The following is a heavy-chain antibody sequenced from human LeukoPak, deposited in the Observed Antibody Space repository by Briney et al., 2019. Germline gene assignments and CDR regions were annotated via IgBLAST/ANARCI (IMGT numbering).Heavy chain of an antibody. CDR2: INPSGGST. CDR1: GYTFTSYY. J-gene: IGHJ4*02. CDR3: AKSDLGHRSRQVGHFDY. V-gene: IGHV1-46*01. Sequence: ASVKVSCKASGYTFTSYYMHWVRQAPGQGLEWMGIINPSGGSTSYAQKFQGRVTMTRDTSTSTVYMELSSLRSEDTAVYYCAKSDLGHRSRQVGHFDYWGQGTLVTVSS. D-gene: IGHD2-15*01.